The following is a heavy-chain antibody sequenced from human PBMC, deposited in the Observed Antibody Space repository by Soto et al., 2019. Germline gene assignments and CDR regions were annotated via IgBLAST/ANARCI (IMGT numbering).Heavy chain of an antibody. CDR2: FFIGGTT. D-gene: IGHD5-18*01. J-gene: IGHJ4*02. CDR1: GGSIPNTYYY. CDR3: ARGIQLSPITYYFDY. V-gene: IGHV4-39*07. Sequence: ETLSLICTVSGGSIPNTYYYWGWVRQPPGKGLEWIASFFIGGTTYYNPSLKSRVTISVDTSKNQFSLKLSSVTAADTAVYYCARGIQLSPITYYFDYWGQGTLVTLSS.